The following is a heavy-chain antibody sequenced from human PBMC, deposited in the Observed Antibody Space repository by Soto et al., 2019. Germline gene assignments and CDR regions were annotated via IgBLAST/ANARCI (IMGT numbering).Heavy chain of an antibody. CDR1: GGSISSGGHC. CDR2: IYNSGST. J-gene: IGHJ6*02. V-gene: IGHV4-31*03. D-gene: IGHD3-10*01. Sequence: QVQLQESGPGLVKPSQTLSLTCTVSGGSISSGGHCWNLIRQHPGKGLEWIGYIYNSGSTYYSPSLKSRVTISVDTSKNQFSLKLSSVIVADTAVYYCASCRGAKQGYYDMDVWGQGTTVTVSS. CDR3: ASCRGAKQGYYDMDV.